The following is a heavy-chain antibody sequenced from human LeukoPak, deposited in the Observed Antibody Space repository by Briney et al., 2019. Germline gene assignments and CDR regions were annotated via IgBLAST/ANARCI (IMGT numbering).Heavy chain of an antibody. V-gene: IGHV1-2*04. CDR1: GYTFTGYY. CDR2: INPNSGGT. Sequence: ASEKVSCKASGYTFTGYYMHWVRQAPGQGFEWMGWINPNSGGTNYAQKFQGWVTMTRDTSISTAYMELSRLRSDDTAVHYCARAVEITEDPRLINFDYWGQGTLVTVSS. CDR3: ARAVEITEDPRLINFDY. D-gene: IGHD3-16*01. J-gene: IGHJ4*02.